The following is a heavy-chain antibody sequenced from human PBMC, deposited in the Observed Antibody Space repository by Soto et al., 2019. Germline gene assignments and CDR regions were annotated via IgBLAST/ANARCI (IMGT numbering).Heavy chain of an antibody. V-gene: IGHV3-23*01. J-gene: IGHJ3*02. D-gene: IGHD3-10*01. CDR2: ISGSGGST. CDR3: VRDRGSPDSFDS. CDR1: GFTFSSYA. Sequence: GGSLRLSCAASGFTFSSYAMSWVRQAPGKGLEWVSAISGSGGSTYYADSVKGRFTISRDNSKNTLYLQMNSLRSEDTAVYYCVRDRGSPDSFDSWGQGTMVTFSS.